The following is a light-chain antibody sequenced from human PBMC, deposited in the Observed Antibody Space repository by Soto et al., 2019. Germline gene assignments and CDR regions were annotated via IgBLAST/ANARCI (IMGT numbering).Light chain of an antibody. J-gene: IGKJ1*01. V-gene: IGKV3-15*01. CDR3: QQYNDWPPT. Sequence: EIVLTQSPGTLSLSPGERATLSCRASQSVSSYLAWYQQKPGQAPRLLIYGASTRATGMPARFSGSGSGTEFTLTISSLQSEDFAVYYCQQYNDWPPTFGQGTKVDIK. CDR1: QSVSSY. CDR2: GAS.